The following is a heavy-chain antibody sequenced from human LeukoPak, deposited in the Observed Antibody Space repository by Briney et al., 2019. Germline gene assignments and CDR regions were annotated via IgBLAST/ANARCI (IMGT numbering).Heavy chain of an antibody. CDR2: INHSGST. V-gene: IGHV4-34*01. J-gene: IGHJ5*02. D-gene: IGHD3-10*01. CDR3: ARHQRLLWFGELSIPNWFDP. Sequence: PSETLSLTCAVYGGSFSGYYWSWIRQPPGKGLEWIGEINHSGSTNYNPSLKSRVTISVDTSKNQFSLKLSSVTAADTAVYYCARHQRLLWFGELSIPNWFDPWGQGTLVTVSS. CDR1: GGSFSGYY.